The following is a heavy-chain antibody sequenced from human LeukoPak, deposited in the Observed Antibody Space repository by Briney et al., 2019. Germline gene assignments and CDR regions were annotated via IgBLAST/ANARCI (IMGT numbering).Heavy chain of an antibody. Sequence: GGSLRLSCAASGFSFSNYAMTWVRQAPGKGLEWVSVISAGGGSTYYADSVKGRFTTSRDNSKNTLYLQMDSLRAEDTAVYYCVRDFGGSRDYWGQGTLVIVSS. CDR2: ISAGGGST. D-gene: IGHD3-10*01. CDR3: VRDFGGSRDY. CDR1: GFSFSNYA. J-gene: IGHJ4*02. V-gene: IGHV3-23*01.